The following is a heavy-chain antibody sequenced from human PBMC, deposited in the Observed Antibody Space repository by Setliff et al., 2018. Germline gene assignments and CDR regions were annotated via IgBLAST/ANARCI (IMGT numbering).Heavy chain of an antibody. Sequence: SETLSLTCTVSGGSISSGSYYWSWIRQPAGKGLEWIGRIYTSGSTNYNPSLKSRVTISVDRSKNQFSLKLSSVTAADTAVYYCARGISFHLEWLLWGQGTLVTVSS. V-gene: IGHV4-61*02. CDR1: GGSISSGSYY. CDR3: ARGISFHLEWLL. D-gene: IGHD3-3*01. J-gene: IGHJ4*02. CDR2: IYTSGST.